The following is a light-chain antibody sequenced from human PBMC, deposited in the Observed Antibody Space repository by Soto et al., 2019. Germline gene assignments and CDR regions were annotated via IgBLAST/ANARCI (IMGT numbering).Light chain of an antibody. Sequence: QSALTQPASVSGSPGQSITISCTGTSSDVGGYNYVSWYQQHPGKPPKLMIYDVSNRPSGVSDHFSGSKSGNTASLTISGLQAEDEADYYCSSYTSSSTLVVFGGGTKLTVL. CDR1: SSDVGGYNY. CDR2: DVS. V-gene: IGLV2-14*01. CDR3: SSYTSSSTLVV. J-gene: IGLJ2*01.